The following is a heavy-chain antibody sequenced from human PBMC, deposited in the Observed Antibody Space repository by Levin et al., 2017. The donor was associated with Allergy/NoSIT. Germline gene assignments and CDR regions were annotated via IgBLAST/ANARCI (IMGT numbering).Heavy chain of an antibody. J-gene: IGHJ6*03. CDR3: AREGVATRYYGYYMDV. D-gene: IGHD5-12*01. V-gene: IGHV4-30-4*01. CDR1: GGSISSGDYY. CDR2: IYYSGST. Sequence: SQTLSLTCTVSGGSISSGDYYWSWIRQPPGKGLEWIGYIYYSGSTYYNPSLKSRVTISVDTSKNQFSLKLSSVTAADTAVYYCAREGVATRYYGYYMDVWGKGTTVTVSS.